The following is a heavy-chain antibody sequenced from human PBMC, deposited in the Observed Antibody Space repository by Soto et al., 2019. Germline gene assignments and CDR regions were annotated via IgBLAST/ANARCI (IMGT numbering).Heavy chain of an antibody. D-gene: IGHD6-19*01. V-gene: IGHV3-23*01. J-gene: IGHJ4*02. CDR3: AKAGFSSGWSPSCFDY. CDR1: GFTFSSYA. CDR2: MSGTGGST. Sequence: EVQLLESGGGLVQPGRSLRLSCAASGFTFSSYAMNWVRQAPGKGLEWVSAMSGTGGSTYYADSVKGRFTISRDNSKNPLYLQMNSLRVEDTAVFYCAKAGFSSGWSPSCFDYWGQGTLVTVSS.